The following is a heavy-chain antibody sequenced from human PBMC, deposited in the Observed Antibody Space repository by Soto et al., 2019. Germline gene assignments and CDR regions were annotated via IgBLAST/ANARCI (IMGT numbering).Heavy chain of an antibody. Sequence: GGSLRLSCAASGFTFSSYGMHWVRQAPGKGLEWVAVISYDGSNKYYADSVKGRFTISRDNSKNTLYLQMNSLRAEDTAVYYCAKENGVHYGGNDRPFYGMDVWGQGTTVTVSS. CDR3: AKENGVHYGGNDRPFYGMDV. D-gene: IGHD4-17*01. V-gene: IGHV3-30*18. J-gene: IGHJ6*02. CDR2: ISYDGSNK. CDR1: GFTFSSYG.